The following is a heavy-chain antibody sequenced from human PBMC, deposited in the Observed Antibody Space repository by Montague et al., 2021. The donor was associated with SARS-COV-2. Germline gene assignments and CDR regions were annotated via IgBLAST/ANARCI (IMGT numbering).Heavy chain of an antibody. CDR1: GASINSNTYF. Sequence: SETLSLTCTVSGASINSNTYFWGWIRQPPGKGLEWVGSIYYSGSTYYNPSLKSRVTISVDTSKDQFSLKLNSVTAADTAVYYCARPLLRGLYCGGDVWGQGTTVTVSS. D-gene: IGHD2-15*01. V-gene: IGHV4-39*01. CDR2: IYYSGST. CDR3: ARPLLRGLYCGGDV. J-gene: IGHJ6*02.